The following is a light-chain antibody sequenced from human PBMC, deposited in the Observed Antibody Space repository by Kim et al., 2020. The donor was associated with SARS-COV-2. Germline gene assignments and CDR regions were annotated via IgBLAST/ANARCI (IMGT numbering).Light chain of an antibody. V-gene: IGLV2-8*01. Sequence: GQSVTIACTGTSSDVCHYNSVSWYQQHPGKAPKLMIYGVYKRPSGVPDRFSGSKSGNTASLTVSGLQAEDEADYYCSSYAGSDNYVFGTGTKVTVL. CDR3: SSYAGSDNYV. CDR2: GVY. J-gene: IGLJ1*01. CDR1: SSDVCHYNS.